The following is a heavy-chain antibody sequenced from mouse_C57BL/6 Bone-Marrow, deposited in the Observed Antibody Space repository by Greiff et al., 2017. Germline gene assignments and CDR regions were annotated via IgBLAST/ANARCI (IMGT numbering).Heavy chain of an antibody. D-gene: IGHD1-1*01. CDR2: IDPSDSYT. J-gene: IGHJ2*01. Sequence: QVHVKQPGAELVRPGTSVKLSCKASGYTFTSYWMHWVKQRPGQGLEWIGVIDPSDSYTNYNQKFKGKATLTVDTSSSTAYMQLSSLTSEDSAVYYCANYYGSSYNYWGQGTTLTVSS. CDR3: ANYYGSSYNY. CDR1: GYTFTSYW. V-gene: IGHV1-59*01.